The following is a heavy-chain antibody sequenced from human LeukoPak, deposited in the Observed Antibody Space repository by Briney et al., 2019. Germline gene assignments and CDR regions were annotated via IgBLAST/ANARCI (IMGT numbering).Heavy chain of an antibody. V-gene: IGHV4-34*01. CDR3: ARGSDRSKAGDL. CDR1: GGFCDDYY. D-gene: IGHD2-21*02. Sequence: SDTLSLTCPVHGGFCDDYYCSWIRQPPGTGLEWIGEIHPHGIFYYNSSLTSRVTISIDTSKSQFSLRLTSVTAADTAFYYCARGSDRSKAGDLWGQGSLVIVSS. CDR2: IHPHGIF. J-gene: IGHJ5*02.